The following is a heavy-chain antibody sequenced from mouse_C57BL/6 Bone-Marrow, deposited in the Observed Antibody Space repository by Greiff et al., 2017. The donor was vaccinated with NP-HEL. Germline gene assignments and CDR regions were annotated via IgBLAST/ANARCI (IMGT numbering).Heavy chain of an antibody. V-gene: IGHV1-72*01. Sequence: VKQSCKASGYTFTSYWMHWVKQRPGRGLEWIGRIDPNSGGTKYNEKFKSKATLTVDKPSSTAYMQLSSLTSEDSAVYYCAKPHYYGSIHFDYWGQGTTLTVSS. D-gene: IGHD1-1*01. CDR1: GYTFTSYW. J-gene: IGHJ2*01. CDR3: AKPHYYGSIHFDY. CDR2: IDPNSGGT.